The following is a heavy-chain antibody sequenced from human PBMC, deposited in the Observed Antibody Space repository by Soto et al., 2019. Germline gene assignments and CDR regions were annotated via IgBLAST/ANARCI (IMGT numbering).Heavy chain of an antibody. D-gene: IGHD3-9*01. CDR1: GFSFRSYW. J-gene: IGHJ4*02. Sequence: EVQLVESGGGLVQSGGSLGLSCVASGFSFRSYWMHWVRQAPGKGLVWVARISSDGTTTTYADSANGRFTVSRDNAANTLYLQMSSLRAEDTAVYYCAREYYGVLTGYYNDYWAQGTLVTVSS. V-gene: IGHV3-74*01. CDR3: AREYYGVLTGYYNDY. CDR2: ISSDGTTT.